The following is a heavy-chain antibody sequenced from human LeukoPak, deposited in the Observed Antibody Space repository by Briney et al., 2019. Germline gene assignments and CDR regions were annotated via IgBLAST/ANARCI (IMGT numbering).Heavy chain of an antibody. Sequence: GESLKISCKGSGYSFTSHWINWVRQMPGKGLEWMGKIDPRDSYTSYSPSFQGHATISADKSISTAYLQWSSLKASDTAMYYCATPNDYGDIYYFDYWGQGTLVTVSS. CDR2: IDPRDSYT. V-gene: IGHV5-10-1*01. J-gene: IGHJ4*02. CDR1: GYSFTSHW. CDR3: ATPNDYGDIYYFDY. D-gene: IGHD4-17*01.